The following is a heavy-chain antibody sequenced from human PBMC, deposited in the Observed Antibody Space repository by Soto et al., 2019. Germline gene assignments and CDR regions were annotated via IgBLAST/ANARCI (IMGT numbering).Heavy chain of an antibody. V-gene: IGHV1-8*01. CDR1: GYTFTSYD. CDR3: ARVGIAAAGDFYYYYYYYMDV. CDR2: MNPNSGNT. Sequence: ASVKVSCKASGYTFTSYDINWVRQATGQGLEWMRWMNPNSGNTGYAQKFQGRVTMTRNNSISTAYMELSSLRSEDTAVYYCARVGIAAAGDFYYYYYYYMDVWGKGTTVTVSS. D-gene: IGHD6-13*01. J-gene: IGHJ6*03.